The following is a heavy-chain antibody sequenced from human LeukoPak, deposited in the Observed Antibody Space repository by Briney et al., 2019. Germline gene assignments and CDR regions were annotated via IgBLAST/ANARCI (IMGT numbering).Heavy chain of an antibody. V-gene: IGHV4-34*01. CDR1: GGSFSGYY. Sequence: PSETLSLTCAVYGGSFSGYYWSFIRQPPGKGLEWIGEINHSGSTYYNPSLKSRVTISVDTSKNQFSLKLSSVTAADTAVYYCARGPFYGSGSYIFGDQNWFDPWGQGTLVTVSS. CDR2: INHSGST. D-gene: IGHD3-10*01. J-gene: IGHJ5*02. CDR3: ARGPFYGSGSYIFGDQNWFDP.